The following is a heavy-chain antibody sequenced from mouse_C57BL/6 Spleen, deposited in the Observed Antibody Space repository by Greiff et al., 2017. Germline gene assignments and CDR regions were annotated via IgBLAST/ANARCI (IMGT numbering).Heavy chain of an antibody. J-gene: IGHJ3*01. CDR2: INPGSGGT. Sequence: QVQLKQSGAELVRPGTSVKVSCKTSGYAFTNYSIEWVKQRPGQGLEWIGVINPGSGGTNYNEKFKGKATLTADKSSSTAYMQLSSLTSEDSAVYFCAISTVVEGFAYWGQGTLVTVSA. V-gene: IGHV1-54*01. D-gene: IGHD1-1*01. CDR3: AISTVVEGFAY. CDR1: GYAFTNYS.